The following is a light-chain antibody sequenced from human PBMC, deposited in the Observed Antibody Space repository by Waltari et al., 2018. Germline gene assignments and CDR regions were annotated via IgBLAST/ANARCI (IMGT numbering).Light chain of an antibody. J-gene: IGLJ2*01. CDR1: DLGTKY. CDR3: QTWDTNTGV. CDR2: QDS. V-gene: IGLV3-1*01. Sequence: SYDLIQPPSVSVSPGQTATITCSGDDLGTKYVYWYQQKSGQSPILVIYQDSNRPSGIPELFSGSNSENTATLTIRGTQALDEGDFYCQTWDTNTGVFGGGTKLTVL.